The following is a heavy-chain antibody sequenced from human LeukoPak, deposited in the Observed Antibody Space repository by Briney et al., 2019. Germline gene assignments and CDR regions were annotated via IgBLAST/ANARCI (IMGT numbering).Heavy chain of an antibody. V-gene: IGHV1-58*02. CDR1: GFTFTSSA. CDR3: ARAGETSGWSLAIYFDY. Sequence: ASVKVSCKASGFTFTSSAMQWVRQARGQRLEWIGWIVVGSGNTNYAQKFQERVTITRDMSTSTAYMELSSLRSEDTAVYYCARAGETSGWSLAIYFDYWVQGTLVTVSS. D-gene: IGHD6-19*01. CDR2: IVVGSGNT. J-gene: IGHJ4*02.